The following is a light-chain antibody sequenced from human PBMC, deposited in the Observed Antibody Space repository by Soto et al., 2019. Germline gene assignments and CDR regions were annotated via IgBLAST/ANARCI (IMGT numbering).Light chain of an antibody. V-gene: IGKV3-20*01. Sequence: EIVLTQSPGTLSLSPGERATLSCRASQSVGSNYLAWYQQKPGQAPRLLIYAASSRASDIPDRFSGSGSGTDFTLTMSRLEPEDFAVYYCQQYGSSPPYTFGQGTKLEI. CDR2: AAS. J-gene: IGKJ2*01. CDR3: QQYGSSPPYT. CDR1: QSVGSNY.